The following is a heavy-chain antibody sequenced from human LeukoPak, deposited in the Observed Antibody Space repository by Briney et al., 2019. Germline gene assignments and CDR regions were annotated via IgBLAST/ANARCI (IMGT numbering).Heavy chain of an antibody. D-gene: IGHD3-16*02. CDR1: GYSISSSNW. CDR3: ARDYPWFDS. J-gene: IGHJ5*01. Sequence: SETLSLTCAVSGYSISSSNWWGWIRQPPGKGLEWIGYIYYSGSIYYNPSLKSRVTMSVDTSKNQFSLKISSVTPADTAVYFCARDYPWFDSWGQGTLVTVSS. V-gene: IGHV4-28*03. CDR2: IYYSGSI.